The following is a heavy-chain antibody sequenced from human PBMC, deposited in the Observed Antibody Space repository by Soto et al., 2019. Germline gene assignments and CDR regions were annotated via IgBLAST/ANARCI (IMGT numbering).Heavy chain of an antibody. J-gene: IGHJ6*03. CDR2: MNPNSGNT. CDR1: GYTFTSYD. V-gene: IGHV1-8*01. CDR3: ARGNTGYSYGYYYYYYMDV. D-gene: IGHD5-18*01. Sequence: ASVKVSCKASGYTFTSYDINWVRQATGQGLEWMGWMNPNSGNTGYAQKFQGRVTMTRNTSISTAYMELSSLRSEDTAVYYCARGNTGYSYGYYYYYYMDVCGKGTTVTVTS.